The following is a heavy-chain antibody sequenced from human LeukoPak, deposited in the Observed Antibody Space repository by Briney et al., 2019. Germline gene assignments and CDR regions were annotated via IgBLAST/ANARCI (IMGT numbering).Heavy chain of an antibody. CDR3: ARRGDY. CDR2: IYYSGTT. Sequence: SETLSLTCAVSGYSISSGYYWGWIRQPPGKGLEWIGSIYYSGTTSYNPSLKSRVTISLDTSKNQFSLKLSSVTAADTAVYYCARRGDYWGQGTLVTVSS. V-gene: IGHV4-38-2*01. CDR1: GYSISSGYY. J-gene: IGHJ4*02.